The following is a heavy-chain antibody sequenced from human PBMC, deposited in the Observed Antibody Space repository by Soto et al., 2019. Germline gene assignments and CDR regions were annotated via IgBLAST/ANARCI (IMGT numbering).Heavy chain of an antibody. V-gene: IGHV4-59*01. J-gene: IGHJ4*02. Sequence: QVQLQESGPGLVKPLETLSLTCNVSGVSFNSYYWGWIRQPPGKGLVWIGYINYFGTTEYNPSLKSRVSLSSDTSKTHFSLRVTSVPATDTSIYDCARHSSAWYRPFDFWGQGYLVTVS. CDR1: GVSFNSYY. CDR2: INYFGTT. D-gene: IGHD6-19*01. CDR3: ARHSSAWYRPFDF.